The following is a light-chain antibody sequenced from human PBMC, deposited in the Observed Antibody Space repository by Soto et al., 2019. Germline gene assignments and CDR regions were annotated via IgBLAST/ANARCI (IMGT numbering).Light chain of an antibody. J-gene: IGLJ3*02. CDR3: GTWDNSMYAGL. CDR1: SSNIGKNF. Sequence: QSVLTQPPSVSAAPGQQVTISCSGGSSNIGKNFVSWYQQVPGTAPKLLIYDNDKRPSGIPDRYFASRVDTSATLTITGLQTGDEADYYCGTWDNSMYAGLFGGGTKVTVL. V-gene: IGLV1-51*01. CDR2: DND.